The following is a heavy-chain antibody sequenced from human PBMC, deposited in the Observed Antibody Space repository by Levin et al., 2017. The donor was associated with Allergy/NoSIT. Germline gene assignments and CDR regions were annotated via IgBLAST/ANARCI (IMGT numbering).Heavy chain of an antibody. CDR1: GYTFTGYY. J-gene: IGHJ4*02. CDR3: ARSSSSLPPNYFDY. V-gene: IGHV1-2*02. CDR2: INPNSGGT. D-gene: IGHD6-6*01. Sequence: ASVKVSCKASGYTFTGYYMHWVRQAPGQGLEWMGWINPNSGGTNYAQKFQGRVTMTRDTSISTAYMELSRLRSDDTAVYYCARSSSSLPPNYFDYWGQGTLVTVSS.